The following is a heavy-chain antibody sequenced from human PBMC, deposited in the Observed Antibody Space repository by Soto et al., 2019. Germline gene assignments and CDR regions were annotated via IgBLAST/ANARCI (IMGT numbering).Heavy chain of an antibody. CDR3: ARDLPLYCRGDCNFDF. D-gene: IGHD2-21*02. V-gene: IGHV3-30*03. CDR2: ISYDGGER. J-gene: IGHJ4*02. CDR1: GFIFSRYG. Sequence: QVQLVESGGGVVQSGGSLRLSCGGSGFIFSRYGMHWVRQAPGKGLEWVTGISYDGGERFYADPVKGRFTISRDNSKNRLDLQMSSLRPEDTAVYYCARDLPLYCRGDCNFDFWGQGTLVTVSS.